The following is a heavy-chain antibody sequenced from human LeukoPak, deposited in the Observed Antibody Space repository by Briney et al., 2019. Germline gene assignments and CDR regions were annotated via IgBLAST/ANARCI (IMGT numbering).Heavy chain of an antibody. V-gene: IGHV4-39*07. CDR1: GGPITSSSYY. CDR3: ARLYSSDWYEGTKSFDY. CDR2: IYYSGST. D-gene: IGHD6-19*01. J-gene: IGHJ4*02. Sequence: SETLSLTCTVSGGPITSSSYYWGWIRQPPGKGLEWIGSIYYSGSTYYNPSLKSRVAISIDTSKNQFSLKLSSVTAADTAVYYCARLYSSDWYEGTKSFDYWGQGTLVTVSS.